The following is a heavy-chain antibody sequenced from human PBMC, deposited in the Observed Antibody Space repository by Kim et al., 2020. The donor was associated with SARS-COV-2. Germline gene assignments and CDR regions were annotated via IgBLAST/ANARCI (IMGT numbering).Heavy chain of an antibody. D-gene: IGHD2-8*01. J-gene: IGHJ4*02. CDR3: AHRRPLYGYLDY. Sequence: RCSPTLKSRLTITKDTSKNQVVLTMTNMDPLDTATYYCAHRRPLYGYLDYWGQGTLVTVSS. V-gene: IGHV2-5*01.